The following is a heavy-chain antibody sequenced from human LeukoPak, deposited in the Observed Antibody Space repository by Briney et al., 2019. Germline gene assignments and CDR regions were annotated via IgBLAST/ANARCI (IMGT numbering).Heavy chain of an antibody. J-gene: IGHJ4*02. CDR3: ARALKLDLVIPAAIVDY. V-gene: IGHV3-48*01. CDR1: GFTFSSYN. Sequence: GGSLRLSCAASGFTFSSYNMNWVRQAPGKGLEWVSYISSSSSTIYYADSVKGRFSISRDNAQDSLYLQTNSLRVEDTAVYYCARALKLDLVIPAAIVDYWGQGTLVTVSS. D-gene: IGHD2-2*01. CDR2: ISSSSSTI.